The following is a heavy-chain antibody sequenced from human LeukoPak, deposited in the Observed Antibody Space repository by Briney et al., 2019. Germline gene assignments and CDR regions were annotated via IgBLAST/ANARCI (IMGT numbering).Heavy chain of an antibody. D-gene: IGHD4-11*01. V-gene: IGHV3-48*01. CDR3: AKYSSGSHYFYYYPMDI. CDR2: ISSGSGTI. CDR1: GFTFSDYK. Sequence: PPGGSLRLSCAASGFTFSDYKMNWVRQAPGKGLEWLSYISSGSGTIYYADSVRGRFTISRDNSENTLYLQMNSLRAEDTAVYYCAKYSSGSHYFYYYPMDIWGKGPTVTVSS. J-gene: IGHJ6*03.